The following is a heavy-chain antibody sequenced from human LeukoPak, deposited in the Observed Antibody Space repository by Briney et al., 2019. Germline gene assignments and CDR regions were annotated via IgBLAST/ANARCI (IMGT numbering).Heavy chain of an antibody. CDR2: INHSGST. J-gene: IGHJ4*02. V-gene: IGHV4-34*01. Sequence: PGGSLRLSCAASGFTFSSYEMNWVRQAPGKGLEWIGEINHSGSTNYNPSLKSRVTISVDTSKNQFSLKLSSVTAADTAVYYCARESTSYFDYWGQGTLVTVSS. CDR1: GFTFSSYE. CDR3: ARESTSYFDY. D-gene: IGHD1-26*01.